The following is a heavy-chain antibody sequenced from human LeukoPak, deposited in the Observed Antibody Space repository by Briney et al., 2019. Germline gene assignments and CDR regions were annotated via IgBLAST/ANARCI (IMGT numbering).Heavy chain of an antibody. Sequence: GGSLRLSCAASGFTFSSYSMNWVRQAPGKGLEWVSSISSSSSYIYYADSVKGRFTISRDNAKNSQYLQMNSLRAEDTAVYYCARKRSYGDYPDYWGQGTLVTVSS. CDR3: ARKRSYGDYPDY. V-gene: IGHV3-21*01. CDR2: ISSSSSYI. J-gene: IGHJ4*02. CDR1: GFTFSSYS. D-gene: IGHD4-17*01.